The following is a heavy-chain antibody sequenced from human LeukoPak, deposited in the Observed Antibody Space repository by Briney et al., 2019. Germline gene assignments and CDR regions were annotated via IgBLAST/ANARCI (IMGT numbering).Heavy chain of an antibody. Sequence: SQTLSLTCTVSGGSISSGSYYWSWIRQPAGKGLEWIGRIYTSGSTNYNPSLKSRVTISVDTSKNQFSLTLSSVTAADTAVYYCARDGGLRFLEWPHNWFDPWGQGTLVTVSS. CDR3: ARDGGLRFLEWPHNWFDP. J-gene: IGHJ5*02. D-gene: IGHD3-3*01. V-gene: IGHV4-61*02. CDR1: GGSISSGSYY. CDR2: IYTSGST.